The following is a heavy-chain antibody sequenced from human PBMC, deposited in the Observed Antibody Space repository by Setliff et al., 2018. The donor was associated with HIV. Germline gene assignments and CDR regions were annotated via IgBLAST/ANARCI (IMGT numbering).Heavy chain of an antibody. V-gene: IGHV4-61*09. CDR2: IYTSGST. Sequence: PSETLSLTCNVSGGSISSGSYYWSWIRQPAGKGLEWIGQIYTSGSTNYNPSLKSRVTISVDTSKNQFSLKLRFVTAADTAVYYCAHRRPGKWLGPEWFDPWGQGTLVTVSS. CDR1: GGSISSGSYY. CDR3: AHRRPGKWLGPEWFDP. D-gene: IGHD6-19*01. J-gene: IGHJ5*02.